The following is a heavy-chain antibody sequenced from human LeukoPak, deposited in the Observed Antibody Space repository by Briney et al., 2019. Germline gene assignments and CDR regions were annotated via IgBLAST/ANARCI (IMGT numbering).Heavy chain of an antibody. CDR1: GYTFTSYG. CDR2: ISAYNGNT. Sequence: PVASVKVSCKASGYTFTSYGISWVRQAPGQGLEWMGWISAYNGNTNYAQKLQGRVTMTTDTSTSTAYMELRSLRSDDTAVYYCARELPYCGGDCYPSWGQGTLVTVSS. CDR3: ARELPYCGGDCYPS. J-gene: IGHJ4*02. V-gene: IGHV1-18*01. D-gene: IGHD2-21*02.